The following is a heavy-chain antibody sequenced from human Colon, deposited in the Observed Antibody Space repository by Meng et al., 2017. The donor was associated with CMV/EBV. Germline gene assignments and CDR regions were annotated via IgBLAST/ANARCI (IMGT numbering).Heavy chain of an antibody. J-gene: IGHJ5*02. Sequence: LQGPCPGLVEPSDTLSLTCTVSGGYLNDFYWNWTRQPVGKGLELIGRIFPTGSAYYNSSLNSRVTMSVDTSKNQFSLKLTSVTAADTAVYYCARDSDGSGTFSYWIDPWGQGTLVTVSS. CDR3: ARDSDGSGTFSYWIDP. CDR2: IFPTGSA. D-gene: IGHD3-10*01. CDR1: GGYLNDFY. V-gene: IGHV4-4*07.